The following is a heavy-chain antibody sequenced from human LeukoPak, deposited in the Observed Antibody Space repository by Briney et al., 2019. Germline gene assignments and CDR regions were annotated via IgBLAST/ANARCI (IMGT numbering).Heavy chain of an antibody. Sequence: PGRSLRLSCAASGFTFDEYAMDWVRQAPGKGLEWVSGISWNSGSIGYAGSVKGRFTISRDNAKNSLYLQMNSLRAEDMALYYCAKGTYYDFWSGYSHFDYWGQGTLVTVSS. D-gene: IGHD3-3*01. CDR1: GFTFDEYA. CDR3: AKGTYYDFWSGYSHFDY. CDR2: ISWNSGSI. J-gene: IGHJ4*02. V-gene: IGHV3-9*03.